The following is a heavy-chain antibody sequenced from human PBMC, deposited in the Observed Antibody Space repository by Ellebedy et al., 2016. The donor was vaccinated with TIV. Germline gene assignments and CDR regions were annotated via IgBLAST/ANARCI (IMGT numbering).Heavy chain of an antibody. CDR2: FYYSGGA. Sequence: MPSETLSLTCSISGDSISRYYWSWIRQSPLKGLEWIGYFYYSGGAVDNPSLKSRVTISVDTSKNQFSLKLRSVTAADTAEYYCAAHYGSGPFDPWGQGTLVTVSS. D-gene: IGHD3-10*01. CDR3: AAHYGSGPFDP. J-gene: IGHJ5*02. CDR1: GDSISRYY. V-gene: IGHV4-59*08.